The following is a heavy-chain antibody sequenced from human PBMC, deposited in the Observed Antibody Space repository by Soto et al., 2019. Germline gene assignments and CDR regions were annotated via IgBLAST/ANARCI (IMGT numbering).Heavy chain of an antibody. Sequence: PSETLSLTCAVYGGSFSGYYWSWIRQPPGKGLEWIGEINHSGSTNYNPSLKSRVTISVDTSKNQFSLKLSSVTAADTAVYYCARGLNTAMVKIWFDPWGQGTLVTVSS. V-gene: IGHV4-34*01. CDR2: INHSGST. CDR1: GGSFSGYY. CDR3: ARGLNTAMVKIWFDP. D-gene: IGHD5-18*01. J-gene: IGHJ5*02.